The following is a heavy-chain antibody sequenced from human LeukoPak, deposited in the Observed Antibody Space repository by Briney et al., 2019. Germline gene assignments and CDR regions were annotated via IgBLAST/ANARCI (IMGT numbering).Heavy chain of an antibody. CDR3: ARVSLVRGAPDYYFDY. D-gene: IGHD3-10*01. J-gene: IGHJ4*02. CDR2: IYTSGST. V-gene: IGHV4-4*07. CDR1: GGSISSYY. Sequence: SETLSLTCTVSGGSISSYYWSWIRQPAGKGLEWIGRIYTSGSTNYNPSLKSRVTVSVGTSKNQFSLKLSSVTAADTAVYYCARVSLVRGAPDYYFDYWGQGTLVTVSS.